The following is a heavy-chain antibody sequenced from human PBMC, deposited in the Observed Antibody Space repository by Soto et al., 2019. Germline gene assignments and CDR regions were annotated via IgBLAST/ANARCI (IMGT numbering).Heavy chain of an antibody. D-gene: IGHD3-10*01. Sequence: NPSETLSLTCAVSGYSISSGYYWGWIRQPPGKGLEWIGSIYHSGSTYYNPSLKSRVTISVDTSKNQFSLKLSSVTAADTAVYYCARENGLLWFGELSLKDYYYGMDVWGQGTTVTVSS. CDR1: GYSISSGYY. V-gene: IGHV4-38-2*02. CDR3: ARENGLLWFGELSLKDYYYGMDV. J-gene: IGHJ6*02. CDR2: IYHSGST.